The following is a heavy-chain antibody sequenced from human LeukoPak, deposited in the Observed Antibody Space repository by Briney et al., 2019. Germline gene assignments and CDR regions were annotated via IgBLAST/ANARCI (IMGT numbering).Heavy chain of an antibody. D-gene: IGHD3-22*01. CDR3: AREPYYYDSSGYYRPYYFDY. CDR1: GGTFSSYA. Sequence: ASVKVSCKASGGTFSSYAISWVRQAPGQGLEWMGGIIPIFGTANYAQKFQGRVTITADESTSTAYMELSSLRSEDTAVYYCAREPYYYDSSGYYRPYYFDYWGQGTLVTVSS. CDR2: IIPIFGTA. V-gene: IGHV1-69*13. J-gene: IGHJ4*02.